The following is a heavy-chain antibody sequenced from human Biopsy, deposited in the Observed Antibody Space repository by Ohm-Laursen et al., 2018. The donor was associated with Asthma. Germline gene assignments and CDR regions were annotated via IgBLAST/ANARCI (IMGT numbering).Heavy chain of an antibody. J-gene: IGHJ4*02. D-gene: IGHD3-10*01. V-gene: IGHV5-51*01. Sequence: GESLRISCKASGYIFTSYWIGWVRQMPGKGLEWMGIIFPGDSDTIYSPSFQGQATISADKSISTAYLQWSSLKASDTAIYYCARLPYGSGSFFDFWGQGTLVTVAS. CDR2: IFPGDSDT. CDR1: GYIFTSYW. CDR3: ARLPYGSGSFFDF.